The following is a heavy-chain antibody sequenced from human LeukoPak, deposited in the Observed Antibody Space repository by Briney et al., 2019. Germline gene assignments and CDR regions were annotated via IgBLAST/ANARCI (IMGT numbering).Heavy chain of an antibody. D-gene: IGHD5-12*01. CDR2: ISGSGGST. CDR1: GFTFSSYS. J-gene: IGHJ4*02. V-gene: IGHV3-23*01. Sequence: GGSLRLSCAASGFTFSSYSMNWVRQAPGKGLEWVSAISGSGGSTYYADSVKGRFTISRDNSKNTLYLQMNSLRAEDTAVYYCAKHLPLVLRDGGVGYWGQGTLVTVSS. CDR3: AKHLPLVLRDGGVGY.